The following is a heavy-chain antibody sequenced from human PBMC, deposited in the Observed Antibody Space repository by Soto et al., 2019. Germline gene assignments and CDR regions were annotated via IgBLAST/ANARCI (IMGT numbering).Heavy chain of an antibody. Sequence: SETLSLTCAVYGGSLSSYHYDWIRQSPGKGLEWIGEINDSGSTNYNPSLRSRVTISVDKSKNQFSLRLNSVTAADTAVYYCARGRRQQLVRSKFDWFDPWGQGILVTVSS. J-gene: IGHJ5*02. V-gene: IGHV4-34*01. CDR3: ARGRRQQLVRSKFDWFDP. D-gene: IGHD6-13*01. CDR2: INDSGST. CDR1: GGSLSSYH.